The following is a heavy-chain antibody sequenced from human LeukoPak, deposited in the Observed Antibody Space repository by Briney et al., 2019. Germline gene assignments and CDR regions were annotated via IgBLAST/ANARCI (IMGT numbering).Heavy chain of an antibody. J-gene: IGHJ4*02. CDR2: ISGSGDST. CDR3: AKVLVSGYYYDY. CDR1: GFTFSNFA. V-gene: IGHV3-23*01. D-gene: IGHD3-22*01. Sequence: GGSLRLSCAASGFTFSNFAMLWVRQAPGKGLEWVSSISGSGDSTHYTDSVKGRFTISRDNSRNTVYLQMNSLRAEDTALYYCAKVLVSGYYYDYWGQGTLVTVSS.